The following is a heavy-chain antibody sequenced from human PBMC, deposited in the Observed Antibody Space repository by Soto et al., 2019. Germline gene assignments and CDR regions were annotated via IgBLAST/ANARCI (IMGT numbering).Heavy chain of an antibody. CDR1: RFTFSTFG. V-gene: IGHV3-23*01. J-gene: IGHJ4*02. Sequence: GGSLRLSCAASRFTFSTFGMNWVRQAPGKGLEWVSAITGSGSSTFYADSVKGRFTISRDNSKNTLYLQMNSLRAEDTAVYYCAKNVLSEWLLYFDYWGQGTLVTVSS. CDR3: AKNVLSEWLLYFDY. CDR2: ITGSGSST. D-gene: IGHD3-3*01.